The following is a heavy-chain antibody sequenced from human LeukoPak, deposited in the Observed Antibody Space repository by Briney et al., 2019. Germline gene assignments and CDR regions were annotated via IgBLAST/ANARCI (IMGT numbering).Heavy chain of an antibody. CDR1: GGSIRNSYYH. Sequence: SETLSLTCTVSGGSIRNSYYHWGWIRQPPGKGLEWIGSIYYSGSTYYNPSLKGRVAISVDTSKNQFSLKLSSVTAADTAVYYCARGLRLRFDPWGQGTLVTVSS. V-gene: IGHV4-39*01. CDR3: ARGLRLRFDP. CDR2: IYYSGST. J-gene: IGHJ5*02. D-gene: IGHD4-17*01.